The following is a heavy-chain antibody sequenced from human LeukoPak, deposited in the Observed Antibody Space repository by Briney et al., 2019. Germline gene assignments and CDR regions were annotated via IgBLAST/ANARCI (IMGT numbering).Heavy chain of an antibody. CDR3: ARESGLLLDY. Sequence: TGGSLRLSCAASGFTFSSYEMNWVRQAPGKGLEWVSYISSSGSTIYYADSVKGRFTISRDNAKNSLYLQMNSLRAEGTAVYYCARESGLLLDYWGQGTLVTVSS. CDR2: ISSSGSTI. J-gene: IGHJ4*02. V-gene: IGHV3-48*03. D-gene: IGHD3-22*01. CDR1: GFTFSSYE.